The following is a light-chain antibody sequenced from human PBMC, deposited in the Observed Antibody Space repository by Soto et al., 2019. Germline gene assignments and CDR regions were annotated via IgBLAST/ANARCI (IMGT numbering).Light chain of an antibody. CDR1: QSVYGN. CDR2: AAS. V-gene: IGKV3D-15*01. CDR3: QQYNNWPLLI. Sequence: ELLMTQSPATLSVSPGETATLSCRASQSVYGNLAWYQQKTGQAPRLLVFAASARAAGIPARVSGGRSETAYTLNIRSRQTEDLEVYYCQQYNNWPLLIFGGGTKVEI. J-gene: IGKJ4*01.